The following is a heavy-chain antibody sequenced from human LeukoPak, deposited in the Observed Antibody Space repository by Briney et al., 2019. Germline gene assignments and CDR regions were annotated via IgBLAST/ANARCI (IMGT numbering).Heavy chain of an antibody. J-gene: IGHJ6*04. CDR2: ISSSSSYI. D-gene: IGHD5-18*01. Sequence: GSLSLSCAASGFTFSSYSMNWVRQAPGKGLEWVSSISSSSSYIYYADSVKGRFTISRDNAKNPLYLQMNSLRAEDTAVYYCARDPEQVDTAMVNMDVWGKGTTVTVSS. V-gene: IGHV3-21*01. CDR3: ARDPEQVDTAMVNMDV. CDR1: GFTFSSYS.